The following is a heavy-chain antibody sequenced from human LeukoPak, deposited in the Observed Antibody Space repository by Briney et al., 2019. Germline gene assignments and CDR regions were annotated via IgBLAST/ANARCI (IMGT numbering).Heavy chain of an antibody. CDR2: IYYSGST. J-gene: IGHJ4*02. Sequence: SETLSLTCTVSGGSTSSYYWSWIRQPPGKGLEWIGYIYYSGSTNYNPSLKSRVTISVDTSKNQFSLKLSSVTAADTAVYYCARTPVRPGMVRGVPPIDYWGQGTLVTVSS. CDR1: GGSTSSYY. V-gene: IGHV4-59*01. CDR3: ARTPVRPGMVRGVPPIDY. D-gene: IGHD3-10*01.